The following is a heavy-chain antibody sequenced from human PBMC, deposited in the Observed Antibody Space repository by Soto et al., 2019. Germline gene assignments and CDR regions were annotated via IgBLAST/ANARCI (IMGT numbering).Heavy chain of an antibody. CDR2: IIPIFGTA. J-gene: IGHJ6*02. V-gene: IGHV1-69*06. CDR3: ARDRGFWSGYHYYYYGMDV. D-gene: IGHD3-3*01. CDR1: GGTFSSYA. Sequence: ASVKVSCKASGGTFSSYAISWVRQAPGQGLEWMGGIIPIFGTANYAQKFQGRVTITADKSTSTAYMELSSLRSEDTAVYYCARDRGFWSGYHYYYYGMDVWGQGTTVTVSS.